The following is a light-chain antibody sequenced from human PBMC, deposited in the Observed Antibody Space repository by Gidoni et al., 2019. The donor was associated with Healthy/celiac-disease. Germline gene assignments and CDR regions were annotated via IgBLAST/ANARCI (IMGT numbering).Light chain of an antibody. J-gene: IGLJ1*01. CDR1: SSNIGAGYD. CDR3: QSYDSSLSSRFYV. Sequence: QSVLTQPPSVSGAPGQRVTISCTGSSSNIGAGYDVHWYQQLPGTAPKLLIYGNSNRPSGVPDRFSGSKSGTSASLAITGLQAEDEADYYCQSYDSSLSSRFYVFGTGTKVTVL. V-gene: IGLV1-40*01. CDR2: GNS.